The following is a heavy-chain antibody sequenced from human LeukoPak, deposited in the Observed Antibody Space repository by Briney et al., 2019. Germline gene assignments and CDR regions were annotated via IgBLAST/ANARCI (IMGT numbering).Heavy chain of an antibody. CDR1: GFTFSSYG. CDR2: ISYDGSNK. V-gene: IGHV3-30*18. J-gene: IGHJ4*02. CDR3: AKDPGGYCSGGSCYRPWDY. Sequence: GGSLRLSCAASGFTFSSYGMPWVRQAPGKGLEWVAVISYDGSNKYYADSVKGRFTISRDNSKNTLYLQMNSLRAEDTAVYYCAKDPGGYCSGGSCYRPWDYWGQGTLVTVSS. D-gene: IGHD2-15*01.